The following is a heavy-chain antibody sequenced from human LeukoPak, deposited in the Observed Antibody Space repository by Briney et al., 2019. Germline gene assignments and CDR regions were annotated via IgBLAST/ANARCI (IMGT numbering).Heavy chain of an antibody. D-gene: IGHD1-26*01. V-gene: IGHV5-51*01. CDR3: ATLPQWDDY. Sequence: GESLEFSWKGSEYSFINRTSCGARQMPGKGLEWMGIIYPGDSDTRYSSSFHGKVTISANYSISMAYLLCSSLKASDTAMYYCATLPQWDDY. CDR1: EYSFINRT. CDR2: IYPGDSDT. J-gene: IGHJ4*01.